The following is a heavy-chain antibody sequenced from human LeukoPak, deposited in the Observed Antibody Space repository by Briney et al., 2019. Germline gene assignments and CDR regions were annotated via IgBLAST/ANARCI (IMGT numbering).Heavy chain of an antibody. CDR2: IKQDGSEK. CDR3: ARQKQWLAVYYFDY. J-gene: IGHJ4*02. V-gene: IGHV3-7*01. CDR1: GFTFSSYA. D-gene: IGHD6-19*01. Sequence: GGSLRLSCAASGFTFSSYAMSWVRQAPGKGLEWVANIKQDGSEKYYVDSVKGRFTISRDNAKNSLYLQMNSLRAEDTAVYYCARQKQWLAVYYFDYWGQGTLVTVSS.